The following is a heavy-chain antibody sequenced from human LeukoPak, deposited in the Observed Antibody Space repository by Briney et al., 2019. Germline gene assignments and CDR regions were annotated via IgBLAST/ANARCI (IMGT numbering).Heavy chain of an antibody. CDR1: GFTFSSYW. J-gene: IGHJ4*02. D-gene: IGHD5-18*01. CDR3: ARDRWGYSYGGD. V-gene: IGHV3-7*01. CDR2: IKENGNQK. Sequence: GGSLRLSCAASGFTFSSYWMSWVRQAPGKGREWVANIKENGNQKYYVDSVKGRFTIYRDNAKNSLYLQMNSLRAEDTAVYYCARDRWGYSYGGDWGQGALVTVSS.